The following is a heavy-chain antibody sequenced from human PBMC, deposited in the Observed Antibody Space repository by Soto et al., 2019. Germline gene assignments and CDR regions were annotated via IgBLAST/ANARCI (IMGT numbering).Heavy chain of an antibody. V-gene: IGHV1-18*01. CDR2: ISAYNGNT. D-gene: IGHD3-22*01. CDR3: ARATYYYDSSGYYPTDYGMDV. J-gene: IGHJ6*02. Sequence: ASVKVSCKASGYTFTSYGISWVRQAPGQGLEWMGRISAYNGNTNYAQKLQGRVTMTTDTSTSTAYMELRSLRSDDTAVYYCARATYYYDSSGYYPTDYGMDVWGQGTTVTVSS. CDR1: GYTFTSYG.